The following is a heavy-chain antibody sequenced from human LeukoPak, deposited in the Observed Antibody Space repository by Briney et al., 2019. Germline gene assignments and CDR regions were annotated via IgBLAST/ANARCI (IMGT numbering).Heavy chain of an antibody. CDR2: INTDGTVT. CDR3: ATKQWLAPPPDS. V-gene: IGHV3-74*01. Sequence: GGSLRLSCAASGFTFSKYWVLWVRHAPGKGLESVSRINTDGTVTTYADSVKGRFTVSRDNADNTMFLQMNSVRDEDTAVYYCATKQWLAPPPDSWGQGTPVTVSS. J-gene: IGHJ4*02. CDR1: GFTFSKYW. D-gene: IGHD6-19*01.